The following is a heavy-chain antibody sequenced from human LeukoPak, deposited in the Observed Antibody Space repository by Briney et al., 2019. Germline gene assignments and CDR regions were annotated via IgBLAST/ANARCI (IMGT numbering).Heavy chain of an antibody. V-gene: IGHV1-69*01. D-gene: IGHD3-3*01. J-gene: IGHJ6*02. Sequence: SVRVSCKASGGTFTNSAISWVRQAPGQGLEWMGGINPIFRTANYAQQFQDRVTIIADESTSTAYMELSLLNFEDTAVYYCARGGGIFGVLTTAHYYGIDVWGQGTTVTVSS. CDR1: GGTFTNSA. CDR2: INPIFRTA. CDR3: ARGGGIFGVLTTAHYYGIDV.